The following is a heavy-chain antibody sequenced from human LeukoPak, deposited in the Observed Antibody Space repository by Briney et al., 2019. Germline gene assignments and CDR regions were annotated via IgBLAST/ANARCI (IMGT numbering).Heavy chain of an antibody. V-gene: IGHV1-2*02. D-gene: IGHD3-22*01. Sequence: ASVKVFCKASGYTFTGYYMHWVRQAPGQGFEWMGWINPNSGGTNYAQKFQGRVTMTRDTSISTAYMELSRLRSDDTAVYYCARDRGADYYDSSGYCYHYYYYMDVWGKGTTVTVSS. CDR1: GYTFTGYY. CDR3: ARDRGADYYDSSGYCYHYYYYMDV. J-gene: IGHJ6*03. CDR2: INPNSGGT.